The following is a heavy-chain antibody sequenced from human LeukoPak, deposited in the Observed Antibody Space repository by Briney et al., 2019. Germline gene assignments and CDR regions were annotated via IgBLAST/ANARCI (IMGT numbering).Heavy chain of an antibody. D-gene: IGHD2-21*02. CDR2: IYYSEST. CDR1: GGSINSGDYF. J-gene: IGHJ6*02. V-gene: IGHV4-31*03. Sequence: SQTLSLTCTVPGGSINSGDYFWSWIRQHPGKGLEWIGYIYYSESTHYNPSLKTRITISVDTSKNEFSLKLSSVTAADTAVYYCARVHHERLRLDVWGQGTTVTVSS. CDR3: ARVHHERLRLDV.